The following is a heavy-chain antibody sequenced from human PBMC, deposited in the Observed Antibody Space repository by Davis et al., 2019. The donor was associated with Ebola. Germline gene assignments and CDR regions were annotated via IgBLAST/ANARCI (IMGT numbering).Heavy chain of an antibody. CDR1: GFTFSSYW. Sequence: GGSLRLSCAASGFTFSSYWMSWVRQAPGKGPEWVANIKKDSSEKYYVDSVRGRFTISRDNAKNLLSLQMNSLRAEDTAVYYCGRSVVTIPGDDLGGQGTLVTVSS. CDR3: GRSVVTIPGDDL. CDR2: IKKDSSEK. J-gene: IGHJ5*02. V-gene: IGHV3-7*03. D-gene: IGHD2-21*02.